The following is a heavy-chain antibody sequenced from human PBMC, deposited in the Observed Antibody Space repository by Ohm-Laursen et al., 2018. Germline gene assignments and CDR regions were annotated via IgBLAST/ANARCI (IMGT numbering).Heavy chain of an antibody. CDR2: LYSSGKP. CDR1: GGSIRRGANY. D-gene: IGHD2-8*02. J-gene: IGHJ4*02. V-gene: IGHV4-31*02. Sequence: SQTLSLTGSVSGGSIRRGANYWTWIRKHPGRGLGGIGYLYSSGKPYYSPSFQGRTAISVDTSKTQFSLKLDSVTAADTAVYYCANLDCTGLNCHIHWGQGTLVTVSS. CDR3: ANLDCTGLNCHIH.